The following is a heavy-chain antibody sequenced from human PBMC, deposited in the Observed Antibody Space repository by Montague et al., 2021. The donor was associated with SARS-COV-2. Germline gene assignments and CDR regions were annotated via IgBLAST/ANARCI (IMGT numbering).Heavy chain of an antibody. Sequence: SLRLSCAASGFTFSSYAMSWVRQAPGKGLEGVSGISSSGGHTYYADSVKGRSTISRDNSKNTLYLQMNSLGAEDTAVYYCAKDRGGNSDWYFDLWGRGTLVIGSS. CDR2: ISSSGGHT. CDR3: AKDRGGNSDWYFDL. CDR1: GFTFSSYA. J-gene: IGHJ2*01. V-gene: IGHV3-23*01. D-gene: IGHD4-23*01.